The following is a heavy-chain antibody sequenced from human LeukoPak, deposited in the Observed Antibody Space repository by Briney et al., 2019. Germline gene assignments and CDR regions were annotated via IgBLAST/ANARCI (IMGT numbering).Heavy chain of an antibody. CDR2: ISTYNADT. V-gene: IGHV1-18*01. Sequence: ASVRVSCKASGYTFTSYGISWVRQAPGQGLEWMGWISTYNADTDYAQKFQGRVTMTTETSTSTAYMELRSLTSDDTAVYYCARDPGQYYDILTGYYTPYYFDYWGQGTLVTVSS. CDR1: GYTFTSYG. CDR3: ARDPGQYYDILTGYYTPYYFDY. J-gene: IGHJ4*02. D-gene: IGHD3-9*01.